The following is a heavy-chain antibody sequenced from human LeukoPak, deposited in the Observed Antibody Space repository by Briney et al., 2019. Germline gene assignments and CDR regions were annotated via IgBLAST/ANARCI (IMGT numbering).Heavy chain of an antibody. J-gene: IGHJ6*02. Sequence: SDTLSLTCTVSGGAISGYYWNWIRQPPGKGLEWIGYINYIRTTDYNPSLKSRVTISLDTSKNRFSLKLSSVTAADTAMYYCARSYSSSDHYYYYGMDVWGQGTTVTVSS. D-gene: IGHD6-13*01. CDR1: GGAISGYY. V-gene: IGHV4-59*08. CDR3: ARSYSSSDHYYYYGMDV. CDR2: INYIRTT.